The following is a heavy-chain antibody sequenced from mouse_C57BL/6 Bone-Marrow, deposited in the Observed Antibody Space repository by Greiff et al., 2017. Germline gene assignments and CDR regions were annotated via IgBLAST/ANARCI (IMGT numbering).Heavy chain of an antibody. CDR3: ARSYYGSSWGDFDD. CDR2: INPNYGTT. V-gene: IGHV1-39*01. J-gene: IGHJ2*01. CDR1: GYSFTDYN. Sequence: VQLQQSGPELVKPGASVKISCKASGYSFTDYNMNWVKQSNGKSLEWIGVINPNYGTTSYNQKFKGKATLTVDQSSSTAYMQLNSLTSEDSAVYDWARSYYGSSWGDFDDWGQGTTLTVSS. D-gene: IGHD1-1*01.